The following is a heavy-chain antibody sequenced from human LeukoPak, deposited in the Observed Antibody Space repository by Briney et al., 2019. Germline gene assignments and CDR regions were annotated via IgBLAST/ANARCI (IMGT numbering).Heavy chain of an antibody. J-gene: IGHJ4*02. Sequence: GGSLRLSCAASGFTFSDHYVDWVRQAPGKGLEWVGRTRNKANSYTTEYAASVKGRFTISRDDSENSLYLQMNSLKTEDTAVYYCVRDFDYWGQGTLVTVSS. CDR3: VRDFDY. CDR1: GFTFSDHY. CDR2: TRNKANSYTT. V-gene: IGHV3-72*01.